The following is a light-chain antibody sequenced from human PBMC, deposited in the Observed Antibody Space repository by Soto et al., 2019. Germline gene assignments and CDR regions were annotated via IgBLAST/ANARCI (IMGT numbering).Light chain of an antibody. CDR2: EVS. CDR3: SSYTRSSTLFV. J-gene: IGLJ1*01. V-gene: IGLV2-14*01. CDR1: SSDIGGYNY. Sequence: QSALTQPASVSGSPGQSITISCTGTSSDIGGYNYVSWHQQHPDKAPELIIYEVSHRPSGVSHRFSGSKSGNTASLTISGLQAEDEADYFCSSYTRSSTLFVFGTGTKVTVL.